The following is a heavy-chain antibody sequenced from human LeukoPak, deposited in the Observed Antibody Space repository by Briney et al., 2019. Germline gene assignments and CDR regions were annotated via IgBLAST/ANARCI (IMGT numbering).Heavy chain of an antibody. J-gene: IGHJ4*02. Sequence: GGSLRLSCAASGFAFSNFDMTWVRQAPGKGLEWLSYIDSSGTVRYYADSVNHRFTISRDNAKNSLHLQMGSLRAEDTAVYYCARETRGGTYRYNFLDYWGLGTLVTVSS. CDR1: GFAFSNFD. CDR3: ARETRGGTYRYNFLDY. CDR2: IDSSGTVR. V-gene: IGHV3-48*03. D-gene: IGHD3-16*02.